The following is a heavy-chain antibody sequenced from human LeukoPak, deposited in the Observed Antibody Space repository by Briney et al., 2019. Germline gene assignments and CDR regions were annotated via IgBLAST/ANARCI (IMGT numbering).Heavy chain of an antibody. Sequence: PGGSLRLSCAASGFTFRSYAMSWVRQAPGKGLEYVSAISSNGGSTYYADSVKGRFTISRDNSKNTLYLQMSSLRAEDTAVYYCVKIGGEGYDYGDYGFENWYFDLWGRGTLVTVSS. J-gene: IGHJ2*01. D-gene: IGHD4-17*01. CDR2: ISSNGGST. V-gene: IGHV3-64D*09. CDR3: VKIGGEGYDYGDYGFENWYFDL. CDR1: GFTFRSYA.